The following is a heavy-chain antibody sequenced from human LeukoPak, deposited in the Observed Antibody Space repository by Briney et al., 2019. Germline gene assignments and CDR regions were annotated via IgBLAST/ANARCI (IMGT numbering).Heavy chain of an antibody. CDR2: IYHSGST. Sequence: GKGLEWIGEIYHSGSTNYNPSLKSRVTISVDRSKNQFSLKLSSVTAADTAVYYCASLFSDYWGQGTLVTVSS. V-gene: IGHV4-4*02. CDR3: ASLFSDY. J-gene: IGHJ4*02. D-gene: IGHD3-3*01.